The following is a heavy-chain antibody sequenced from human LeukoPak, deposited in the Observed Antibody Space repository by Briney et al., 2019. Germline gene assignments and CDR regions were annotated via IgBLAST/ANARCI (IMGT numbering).Heavy chain of an antibody. CDR3: ARGVRGVTIPFDY. V-gene: IGHV4-59*01. CDR1: GGSISSYY. CDR2: IYHSGST. J-gene: IGHJ4*02. D-gene: IGHD3-10*01. Sequence: SETLSLTCTVSGGSISSYYWSWIRQPPGKGLEWIGYIYHSGSTNYNPSLKSRVTISVDTSKNQFSLKLSSVTAADTAVYYCARGVRGVTIPFDYWGQGTLVTVSS.